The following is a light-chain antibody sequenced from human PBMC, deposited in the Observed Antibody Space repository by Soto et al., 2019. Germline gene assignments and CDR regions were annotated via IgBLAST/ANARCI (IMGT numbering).Light chain of an antibody. J-gene: IGKJ2*01. CDR1: QSVSSY. V-gene: IGKV3-11*01. Sequence: EIVLTQSPATLSLSPGERATLSCRASQSVSSYLAWYQQKPGQAPRLLIYDASNRATGIPARFSGSGSGTDFTLTNISLEPEDFAVYYCQQRSNWPPYTFGQGNKLEIK. CDR2: DAS. CDR3: QQRSNWPPYT.